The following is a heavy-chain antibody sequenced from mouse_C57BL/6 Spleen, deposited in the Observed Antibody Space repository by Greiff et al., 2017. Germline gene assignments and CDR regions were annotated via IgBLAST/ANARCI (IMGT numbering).Heavy chain of an antibody. Sequence: QVQLQQSGAELVRPGASVTLSCKASGYTFTDYEMHWVKQTPVHGLEWIGAIDPETGGTAYNQKFKGKAILTADKSSSTAYMELRSLRSEDSAVYYCHKRGSYDYGYWGQGTTLTVSS. CDR1: GYTFTDYE. J-gene: IGHJ2*01. V-gene: IGHV1-15*01. D-gene: IGHD2-12*01. CDR3: HKRGSYDYGY. CDR2: IDPETGGT.